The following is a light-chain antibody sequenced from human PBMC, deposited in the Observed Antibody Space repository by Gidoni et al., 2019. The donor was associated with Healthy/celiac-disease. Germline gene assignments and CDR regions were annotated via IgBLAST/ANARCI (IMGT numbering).Light chain of an antibody. J-gene: IGKJ1*01. V-gene: IGKV3-11*01. CDR2: EAS. CDR1: QSVSSY. Sequence: EIVLTQSPATLSLSPGERATLSCRASQSVSSYLAWYQQKPGQAPRLLIYEASNRATGIPARCSGSGDGTDFNLTISSLEPEDFAVYYCQQRSNWPRTFGQGTKVEIK. CDR3: QQRSNWPRT.